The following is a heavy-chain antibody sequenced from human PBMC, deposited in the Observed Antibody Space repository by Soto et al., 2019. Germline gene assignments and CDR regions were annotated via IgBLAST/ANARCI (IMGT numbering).Heavy chain of an antibody. CDR2: ILFDGSNQ. V-gene: IGHV3-30*18. CDR3: AKEAYSGATSGAPFHY. Sequence: QVQLVESGGGVVQPGTSLRLSCAASGFTFSSYGMHWVRQAPGKGLERVAIILFDGSNQYYADSVKGRFTISRDNSKNTVYLQMNSLRAEDTAVYYCAKEAYSGATSGAPFHYWGQGTLVTVSS. J-gene: IGHJ4*02. CDR1: GFTFSSYG. D-gene: IGHD2-15*01.